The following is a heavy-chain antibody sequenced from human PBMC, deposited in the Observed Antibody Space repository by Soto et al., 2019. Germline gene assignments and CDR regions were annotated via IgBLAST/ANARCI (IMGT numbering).Heavy chain of an antibody. CDR2: IYYSGST. V-gene: IGHV4-31*03. CDR1: CGSISSGGYY. D-gene: IGHD6-13*01. CDR3: ARDRMAAARYYGMDV. J-gene: IGHJ6*02. Sequence: SETLSLTCTVSCGSISSGGYYWSWIRQHPGKGLEWIGYIYYSGSTYYNPSLKSRVTISVDTSKNQFSLKLSSVTAADTAVYYCARDRMAAARYYGMDVWGQGTTVTVSS.